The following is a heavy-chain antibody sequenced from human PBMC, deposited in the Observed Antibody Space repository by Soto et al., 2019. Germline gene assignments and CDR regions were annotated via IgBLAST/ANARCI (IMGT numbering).Heavy chain of an antibody. D-gene: IGHD3-10*01. Sequence: SETLSLTCTVSGGSISSYYWSWILQPPGKGLEWIGYIYYSGSTNYNPSLKSRVTISVDTSKNQFSLKLSSVTAADTAVYYCARETMVRGVSSWFDPWGQGNLVPVSS. CDR1: GGSISSYY. J-gene: IGHJ5*02. CDR3: ARETMVRGVSSWFDP. V-gene: IGHV4-59*01. CDR2: IYYSGST.